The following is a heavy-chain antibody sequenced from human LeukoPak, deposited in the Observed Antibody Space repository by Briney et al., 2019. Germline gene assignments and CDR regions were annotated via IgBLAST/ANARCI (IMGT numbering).Heavy chain of an antibody. Sequence: PSQTLSLTCTVSGGSISGGSYYWSWIRQPAGKGLEWIGRIYTSGSTNYNPSLKSRVTISVDTSKNQFSLKLSSVTAADTAVYYCARDRYYYGSGRAQFDPWGQGTLVTVSS. V-gene: IGHV4-61*02. CDR2: IYTSGST. J-gene: IGHJ5*02. CDR1: GGSISGGSYY. CDR3: ARDRYYYGSGRAQFDP. D-gene: IGHD3-10*01.